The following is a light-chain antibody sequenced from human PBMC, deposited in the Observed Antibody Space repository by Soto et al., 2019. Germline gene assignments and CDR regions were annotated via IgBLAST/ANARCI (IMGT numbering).Light chain of an antibody. CDR3: QHYGSSPFT. CDR2: DAS. J-gene: IGKJ3*01. Sequence: EIVLTQSPGTLSLSPGERATLSCRASQSVSSNYLAWYQQKPGQAPRLLVYDASIRATGIPDRFSGSGSGTDLTLTISRVEPEDFAVYYCQHYGSSPFTFGPGTRVDIK. V-gene: IGKV3-20*01. CDR1: QSVSSNY.